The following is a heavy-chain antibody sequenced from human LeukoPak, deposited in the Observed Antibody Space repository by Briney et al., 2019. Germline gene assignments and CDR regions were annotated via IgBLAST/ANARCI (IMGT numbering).Heavy chain of an antibody. D-gene: IGHD6-13*01. J-gene: IGHJ3*02. CDR2: IYYSGST. CDR1: GGSISSYY. CDR3: ARRAAGDDAFDI. V-gene: IGHV4-59*08. Sequence: SETLSLTCTVSGGSISSYYWSWIRQPPGKGLEWIGYIYYSGSTNYNPSLKSRVTISADTSKNQFSLKLSSVTAADTAVYYCARRAAGDDAFDIWGQGTMVTVSS.